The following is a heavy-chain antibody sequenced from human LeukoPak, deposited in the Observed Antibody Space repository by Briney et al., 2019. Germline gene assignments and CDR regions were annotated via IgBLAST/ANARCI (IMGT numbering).Heavy chain of an antibody. Sequence: PGGSLRLSCAASGFTFSSYAMSWVRQAPGKGLEWVSAISGSGGSTYYADSVKGRFTISRDNSKNTLYLQMNSLRAEDTAVYYCAKLYCSSTSCPHFDHWGQGTLVTVSS. D-gene: IGHD2-2*01. CDR1: GFTFSSYA. J-gene: IGHJ4*02. CDR2: ISGSGGST. V-gene: IGHV3-23*01. CDR3: AKLYCSSTSCPHFDH.